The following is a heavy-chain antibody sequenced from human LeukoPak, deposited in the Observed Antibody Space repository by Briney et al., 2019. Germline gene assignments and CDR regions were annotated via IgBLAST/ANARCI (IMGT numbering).Heavy chain of an antibody. D-gene: IGHD2-2*01. J-gene: IGHJ6*03. Sequence: GGSLRLSCAASGFTFSSYWMSWVRQAPGKGLEWVANIKQDGSEKYHVDSAKGRFTISRDNDKNSLYLQMNSLRAEDTAVYYCARMGHVVPEIYYYYYYMDVWGKGTTVTVSS. CDR2: IKQDGSEK. V-gene: IGHV3-7*01. CDR1: GFTFSSYW. CDR3: ARMGHVVPEIYYYYYYMDV.